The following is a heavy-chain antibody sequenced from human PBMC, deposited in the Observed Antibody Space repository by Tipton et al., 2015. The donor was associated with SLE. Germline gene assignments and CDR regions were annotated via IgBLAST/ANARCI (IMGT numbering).Heavy chain of an antibody. CDR3: ASADWDIRYFDL. J-gene: IGHJ2*01. CDR2: MYYSGST. D-gene: IGHD1-26*01. Sequence: TLSLTCTVSGHSISSGYYWSWIRQAPGKGLEWIGSMYYSGSTYYNPSLKSRVTILEDTSKNQFSLKLRSVTAADTAVYYCASADWDIRYFDLWGRGTLVSVSS. V-gene: IGHV4-38-2*02. CDR1: GHSISSGYY.